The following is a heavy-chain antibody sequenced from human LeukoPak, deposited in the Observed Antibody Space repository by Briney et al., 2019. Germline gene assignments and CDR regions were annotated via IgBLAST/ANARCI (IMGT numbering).Heavy chain of an antibody. J-gene: IGHJ3*02. CDR2: IYTSGST. CDR1: GYSISSGYY. V-gene: IGHV4-61*02. Sequence: SETLSLTCTVSGYSISSGYYWSWIRQPAGKGLEWIGRIYTSGSTNYNPSLKSRVTISVDTSKNQFSLKLSSVTAADTAVYYCARDSPDAFDIWGQGTMVTVSS. CDR3: ARDSPDAFDI.